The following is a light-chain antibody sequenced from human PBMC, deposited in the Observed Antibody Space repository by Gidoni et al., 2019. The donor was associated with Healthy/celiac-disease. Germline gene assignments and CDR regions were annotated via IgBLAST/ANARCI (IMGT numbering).Light chain of an antibody. J-gene: IGKJ2*01. CDR3: QQYKFNSV. Sequence: DIQMTQSPSTLSASVGDRVTITSRASPSISTWLAWYQQKPGKVPKLLIYKASSLESGVPSRFGGSGSGTEFTLTISSLQPDDFATYYCQQYKFNSVFGQGTKLEIK. CDR2: KAS. CDR1: PSISTW. V-gene: IGKV1-5*03.